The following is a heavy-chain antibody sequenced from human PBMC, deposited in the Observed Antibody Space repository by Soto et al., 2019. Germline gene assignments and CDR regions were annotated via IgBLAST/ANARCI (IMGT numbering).Heavy chain of an antibody. V-gene: IGHV5-51*01. CDR3: ARKDIAGNSVDF. D-gene: IGHD6-13*01. CDR2: IYPGDSDT. CDR1: VYSFTTYC. J-gene: IGHJ4*02. Sequence: EHLKISCKASVYSFTTYCIGWVRQMPGKGLEWMWIIYPGDSDTRYSPSFQGQVNISADKSISPAYQQCSSLKASDSAMFYCARKDIAGNSVDFWSQGTLVNVSS.